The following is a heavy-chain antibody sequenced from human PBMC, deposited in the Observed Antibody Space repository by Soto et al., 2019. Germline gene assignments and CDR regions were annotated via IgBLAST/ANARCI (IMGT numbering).Heavy chain of an antibody. CDR3: ARSSSGDYGDDAFDI. CDR1: GGSISSGGYS. D-gene: IGHD4-17*01. V-gene: IGHV4-30-2*01. J-gene: IGHJ3*02. Sequence: SETLSLTCAVSGGSISSGGYSWSWIRQPPGKGLEWIGYIFHSESTYYNPSLRSRVTISVDRSKNQFSLKLSSVTAADTAVYYCARSSSGDYGDDAFDIWGQGTVVTVSS. CDR2: IFHSEST.